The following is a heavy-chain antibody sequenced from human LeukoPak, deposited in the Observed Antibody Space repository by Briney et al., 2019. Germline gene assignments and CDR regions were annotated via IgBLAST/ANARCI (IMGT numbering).Heavy chain of an antibody. CDR2: ISGSGGST. CDR1: GFTFSSYA. D-gene: IGHD6-13*01. Sequence: PGGSLRLSCAASGFTFSSYAMSWVRQAPGKGLEWGSAISGSGGSTYYADSVKGRFTISRDNSKNTLYLQMNSLRAEDTAVYYCAKELAGTGYSSSWYVYYYYYGMDVWGQGTTVTVSS. J-gene: IGHJ6*02. CDR3: AKELAGTGYSSSWYVYYYYYGMDV. V-gene: IGHV3-23*01.